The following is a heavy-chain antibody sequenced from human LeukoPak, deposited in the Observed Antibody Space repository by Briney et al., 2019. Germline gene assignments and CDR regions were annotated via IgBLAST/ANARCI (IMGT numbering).Heavy chain of an antibody. V-gene: IGHV4-39*07. CDR3: ARVVGYHPSGYFDY. CDR1: GGSISSSSYY. CDR2: IYYSGST. D-gene: IGHD1-26*01. J-gene: IGHJ4*02. Sequence: SETLSLTCTVSGGSISSSSYYWGWIRQPPGKGLEWIGSIYYSGSTYYNPSLKSRVTISVDTSKNQFSLKLSSVTAADTAVYYCARVVGYHPSGYFDYWGQGTLVTVSS.